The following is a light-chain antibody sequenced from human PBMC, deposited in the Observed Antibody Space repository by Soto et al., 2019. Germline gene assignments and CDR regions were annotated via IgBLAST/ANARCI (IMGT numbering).Light chain of an antibody. J-gene: IGKJ1*01. CDR3: QHYNSYSEA. CDR1: QTISSW. V-gene: IGKV1-5*03. Sequence: PSTQSASVGERVTLTARASQTISSWLAWYQQKPGKAPKLLIYKASSLESGVPSRFSGSGSGTEFTLTISSLQPDDFATYYCQHYNSYSEAFGQGTKVDIK. CDR2: KAS.